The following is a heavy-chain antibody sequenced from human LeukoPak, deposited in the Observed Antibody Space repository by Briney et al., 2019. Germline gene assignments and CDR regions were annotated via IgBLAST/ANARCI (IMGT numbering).Heavy chain of an antibody. D-gene: IGHD3-9*01. CDR2: ICGSGGST. J-gene: IGHJ4*02. Sequence: GGSLRLSCAASGFTFSSYAMSWVRQAPGKGLEWVSAICGSGGSTYYADSVKGLFTISRDNSKNTLYLQMKSLRAEDTAVYYCAKEWYYDILTGPNYFDYWGQGTLVTVSS. CDR3: AKEWYYDILTGPNYFDY. CDR1: GFTFSSYA. V-gene: IGHV3-23*01.